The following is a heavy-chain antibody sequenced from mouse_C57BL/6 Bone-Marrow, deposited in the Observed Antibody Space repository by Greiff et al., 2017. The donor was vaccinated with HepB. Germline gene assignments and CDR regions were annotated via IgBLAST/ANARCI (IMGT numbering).Heavy chain of an antibody. CDR2: IRSKSNNYAT. V-gene: IGHV10-1*01. Sequence: EVQRVESGGGLVQPKGSLKLSCAASGFSFNTYAMNWVRQAPGKGLEWVARIRSKSNNYATYYADSVKDRFTISRDDSESMLYLQMNNLKTEDTAMYYCVRSTAYAMDYWGQGTSVTVSS. CDR3: VRSTAYAMDY. J-gene: IGHJ4*01. CDR1: GFSFNTYA. D-gene: IGHD1-2*01.